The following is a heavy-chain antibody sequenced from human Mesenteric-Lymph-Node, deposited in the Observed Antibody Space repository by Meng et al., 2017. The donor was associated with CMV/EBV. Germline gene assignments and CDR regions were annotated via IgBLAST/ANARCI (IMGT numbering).Heavy chain of an antibody. Sequence: GESLKISCAASGFTFSSDAMSWVRQAPGKGLEWVSTITSGDSTYYADSVKGRFTISRDNSKNTVYLQLHSMRAEDTAVYYWARGTLAPDYWGQGTLVTVSS. CDR2: ITSGDST. CDR1: GFTFSSDA. D-gene: IGHD2-21*01. CDR3: ARGTLAPDY. J-gene: IGHJ4*02. V-gene: IGHV3-23*01.